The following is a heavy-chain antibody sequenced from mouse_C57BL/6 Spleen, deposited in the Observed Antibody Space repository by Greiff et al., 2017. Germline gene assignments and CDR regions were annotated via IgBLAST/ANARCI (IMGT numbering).Heavy chain of an antibody. J-gene: IGHJ3*01. CDR3: ERGGGTPPFFAY. Sequence: QVQLQQPGAELVRPGSSVQLSCKASGYTFTSYWMHWVKQRPIQGLEWIGNIDPSDSETHYNQKFKDKATLTVDKSSSTAYMQLSSLTSEDSAVXYCERGGGTPPFFAYWGQGTLVTVSA. CDR1: GYTFTSYW. CDR2: IDPSDSET. V-gene: IGHV1-52*01. D-gene: IGHD1-1*02.